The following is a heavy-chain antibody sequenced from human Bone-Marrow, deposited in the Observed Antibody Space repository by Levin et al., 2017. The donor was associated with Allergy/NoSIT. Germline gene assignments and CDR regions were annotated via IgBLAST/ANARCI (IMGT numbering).Heavy chain of an antibody. CDR2: LIENGVDT. V-gene: IGHV3-23*01. Sequence: GESLKISCAASGFAFNNYAMTWVRQAPGKGLEWVSGLIENGVDTYYADSVKGRFTISRDNSNNILYLQMINLRAEDTATYYCAKDYGLWHLEDGDRHFAYWGQGTLVTVSS. J-gene: IGHJ4*02. CDR1: GFAFNNYA. CDR3: AKDYGLWHLEDGDRHFAY. D-gene: IGHD4-17*01.